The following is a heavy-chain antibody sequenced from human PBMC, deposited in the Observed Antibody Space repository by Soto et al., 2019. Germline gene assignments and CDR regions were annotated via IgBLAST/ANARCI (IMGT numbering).Heavy chain of an antibody. Sequence: HVQLVQSGAEVKKPGASVKVSCRASGYTITSHGINWVRQAPGQGIEWMGWISGYNGNTNYAQKLQARVTMTTDTSPSTAELELTSLTSGDTAVYYCAKSHPKLLYGMDVWGQGTTVTVSS. CDR2: ISGYNGNT. J-gene: IGHJ6*02. CDR3: AKSHPKLLYGMDV. D-gene: IGHD2-21*01. CDR1: GYTITSHG. V-gene: IGHV1-18*04.